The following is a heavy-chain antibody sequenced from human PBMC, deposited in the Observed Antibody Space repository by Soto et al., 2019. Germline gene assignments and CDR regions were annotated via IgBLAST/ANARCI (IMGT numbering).Heavy chain of an antibody. Sequence: SETLSLTCTVSGGSISSGGYYWSWIRQHPGKGLEWIGYIYYSGSTYYNPSLKSRVTISVDTSKNQFSLKLSSVTAADTAVYYCARDQLVRGVIITNGMDVWGQGTTVTVSS. V-gene: IGHV4-31*03. CDR1: GGSISSGGYY. J-gene: IGHJ6*02. D-gene: IGHD3-10*01. CDR2: IYYSGST. CDR3: ARDQLVRGVIITNGMDV.